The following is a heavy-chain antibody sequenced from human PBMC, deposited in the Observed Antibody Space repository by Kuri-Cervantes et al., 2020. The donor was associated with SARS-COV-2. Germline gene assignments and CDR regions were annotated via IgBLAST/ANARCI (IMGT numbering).Heavy chain of an antibody. V-gene: IGHV3-30*02. J-gene: IGHJ3*02. Sequence: GESLKISCAASGFTFSSYGMHWVRQAPGKGLEWVAFIRYDGSNKYYADSVKGRFTISRDNSKNTLYLQMNSLRAEDTAAYYCAKTYSGSYFAAFDIWGQGTMVTVSS. CDR1: GFTFSSYG. D-gene: IGHD1-26*01. CDR2: IRYDGSNK. CDR3: AKTYSGSYFAAFDI.